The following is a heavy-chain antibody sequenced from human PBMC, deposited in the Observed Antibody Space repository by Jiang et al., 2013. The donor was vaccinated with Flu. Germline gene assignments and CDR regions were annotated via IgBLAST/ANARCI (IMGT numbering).Heavy chain of an antibody. Sequence: GLVKPSETLSLTCTVSGGSISSSSYYWGWIRQPPGKGLEWIGSIYYSGSTYYNPSLKSRVTISVDTSKNQFSLKLSSVTAADTAVYYCVCFVDSSGYYFSAGAFDIWGQGTMVTVSS. V-gene: IGHV4-39*01. D-gene: IGHD3-22*01. CDR1: GGSISSSSYY. CDR2: IYYSGST. J-gene: IGHJ3*02. CDR3: VCFVDSSGYYFSAGAFDI.